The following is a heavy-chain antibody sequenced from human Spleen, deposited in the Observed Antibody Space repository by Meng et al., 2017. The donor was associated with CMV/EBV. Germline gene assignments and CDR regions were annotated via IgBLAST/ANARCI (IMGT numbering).Heavy chain of an antibody. CDR2: INSDGSST. V-gene: IGHV3-74*01. J-gene: IGHJ4*02. Sequence: GESLKISCLASGFSFSEAWMSWVRQVPGKGLEWVSRINSDGSSTSYADSVKGRFTISRDNAKNTLYLQMNSLRAEDTAVYYCARGLDYWGQGTLVTVSS. CDR1: GFSFSEAW. CDR3: ARGLDY.